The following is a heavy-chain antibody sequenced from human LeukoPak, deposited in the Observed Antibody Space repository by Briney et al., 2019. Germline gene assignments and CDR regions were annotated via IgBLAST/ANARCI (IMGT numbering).Heavy chain of an antibody. CDR1: GYTFTNYG. CDR2: ISPYNDYT. D-gene: IGHD2-2*01. Sequence: ASVKVSCKASGYTFTNYGISWVRQAPGQGLEWMGWISPYNDYTNYAQKLQGRVTMTTDTSTSTGYMELRSLRSDDTAVYYCARWYCSSTSCYAGAFDMWGQGTRVTVSS. V-gene: IGHV1-18*04. J-gene: IGHJ3*02. CDR3: ARWYCSSTSCYAGAFDM.